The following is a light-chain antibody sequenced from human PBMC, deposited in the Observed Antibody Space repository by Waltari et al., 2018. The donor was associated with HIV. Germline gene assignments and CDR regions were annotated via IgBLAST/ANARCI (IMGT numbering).Light chain of an antibody. CDR2: EIN. V-gene: IGLV2-8*01. CDR1: SPANYTSNT. Sequence: QSPLTQPPSSPGSPRPSLTTTFPATSPANYTSNTVSWYQQHPGKAPKLIIYEINKRPSGVPDRFSGSKSGDTASLTVSGLQAEDEADYYCSSYAGSNIVLFGGGTKLTVL. J-gene: IGLJ2*01. CDR3: SSYAGSNIVL.